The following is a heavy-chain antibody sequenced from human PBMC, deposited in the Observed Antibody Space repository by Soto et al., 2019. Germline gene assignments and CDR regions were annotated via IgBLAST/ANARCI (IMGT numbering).Heavy chain of an antibody. D-gene: IGHD3-16*01. V-gene: IGHV3-30-3*01. CDR1: GFTFSDYA. CDR3: ARDGGFSYGFDYYFDY. Sequence: GGSLRLSCVASGFTFSDYAVHWVRLAPSKGLEWVAMISYDGYNSYSADSVKGRFTISRDNSKNTLFLQMDSLRPDDTAIYYCARDGGFSYGFDYYFDYWGHGTLV. J-gene: IGHJ4*01. CDR2: ISYDGYNS.